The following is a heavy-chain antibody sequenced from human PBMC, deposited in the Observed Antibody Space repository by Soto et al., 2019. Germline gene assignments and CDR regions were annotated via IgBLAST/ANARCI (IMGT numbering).Heavy chain of an antibody. Sequence: ASVKVSCKASGYTFTSYAMHWVRQAPGQRLEWMGWINAGNGNTKYSQKFQGRVTITRDTSASTAYMELSSLRSEDTAVYYCARERVGATREYFQHWGQGTLVTVSS. CDR3: ARERVGATREYFQH. V-gene: IGHV1-3*01. J-gene: IGHJ1*01. CDR1: GYTFTSYA. D-gene: IGHD1-26*01. CDR2: INAGNGNT.